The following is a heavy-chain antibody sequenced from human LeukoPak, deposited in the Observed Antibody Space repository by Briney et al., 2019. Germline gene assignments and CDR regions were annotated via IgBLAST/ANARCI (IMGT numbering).Heavy chain of an antibody. Sequence: PGGSLSLSCAASGFTFTNNWMHWVRQAPTRGLVWVSRISHDGSSTNYADSVKGRFTISRDNTKNTLYLQMNSLRADDTAVYYCARVSGGAFDVWGQGTLVTVSS. J-gene: IGHJ3*01. CDR1: GFTFTNNW. CDR3: ARVSGGAFDV. V-gene: IGHV3-74*01. CDR2: ISHDGSST. D-gene: IGHD2-15*01.